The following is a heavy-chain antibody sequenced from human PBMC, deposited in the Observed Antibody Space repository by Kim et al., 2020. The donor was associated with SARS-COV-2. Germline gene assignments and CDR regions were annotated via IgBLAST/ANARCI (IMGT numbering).Heavy chain of an antibody. V-gene: IGHV3-74*01. J-gene: IGHJ4*02. CDR3: ARPRILAGGRYFDQ. Sequence: YADSRQGRFTIPRATAKNTLYLQMNSLRAEDTAVYYCARPRILAGGRYFDQWGQGTLVTVSS. D-gene: IGHD6-13*01.